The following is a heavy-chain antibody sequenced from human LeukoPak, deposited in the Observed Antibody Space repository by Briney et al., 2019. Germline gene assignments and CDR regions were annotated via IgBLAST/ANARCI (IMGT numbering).Heavy chain of an antibody. CDR1: GFTFRSYA. V-gene: IGHV3-23*01. Sequence: PGGSLRLSCAASGFTFRSYAMSWVCQAPGKGLEWVLAISGSGTSTYYADSVKGRFTISRDNSKNTLYLQMNSLRAEDTAVYYCEGTYYYDSSDDYWGQGTLVTVSS. CDR2: ISGSGTST. J-gene: IGHJ4*02. D-gene: IGHD3-22*01. CDR3: EGTYYYDSSDDY.